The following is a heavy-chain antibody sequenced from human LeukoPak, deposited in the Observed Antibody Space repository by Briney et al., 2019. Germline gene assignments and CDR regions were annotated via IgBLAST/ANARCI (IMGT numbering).Heavy chain of an antibody. Sequence: ASVKVSCKASGYTFTSYGISWVRQAPGQGLEWMGWISAYNGSTNYAENFQGRVTMSADTSTTTAYMELRSLRSDDTAVYYCARDYQDAAGYGDYWGQGTPVTVSS. CDR2: ISAYNGST. D-gene: IGHD3-9*01. CDR3: ARDYQDAAGYGDY. CDR1: GYTFTSYG. J-gene: IGHJ4*02. V-gene: IGHV1-18*01.